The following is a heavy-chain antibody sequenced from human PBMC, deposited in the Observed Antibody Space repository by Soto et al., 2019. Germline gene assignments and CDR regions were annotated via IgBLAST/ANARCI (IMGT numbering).Heavy chain of an antibody. V-gene: IGHV4-31*03. CDR1: GGSISNGGYY. J-gene: IGHJ4*02. CDR2: IYFGGRS. D-gene: IGHD1-26*01. CDR3: ATDSRE. Sequence: QVQLQESGPGLVKPSQTLSLTCTVSGGSISNGGYYWTWIRQHPGKGLEWIGYIYFGGRSLYNPSLRSRISMSVDASKNQFSLTMSSLTAADTAVYYCATDSREWCQGTLVTVSS.